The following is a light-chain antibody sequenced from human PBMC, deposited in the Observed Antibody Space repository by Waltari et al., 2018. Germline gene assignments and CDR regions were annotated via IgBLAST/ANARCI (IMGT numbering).Light chain of an antibody. J-gene: IGKJ3*01. Sequence: DIVMTQSSASLAVPLVESATTNCQSRLSVLSRPNSLNYFGWYQQKAGQPPKLRIHWASTRATGVPEPFSGSESGREFTHTISSLQAEDVAVYYGQKYYTTPHTFGPGTQVNVK. CDR3: QKYYTTPHT. CDR2: WAS. V-gene: IGKV4-1*01. CDR1: LSVLSRPNSLNY.